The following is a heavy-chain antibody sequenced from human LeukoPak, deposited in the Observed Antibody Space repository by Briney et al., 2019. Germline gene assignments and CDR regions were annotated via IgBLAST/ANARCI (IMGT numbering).Heavy chain of an antibody. CDR2: ISSSGSTI. Sequence: GGSLRLSCAASGFTFSDYYMSWIRQAPGKGLEWVSYISSSGSTIYYADSVKGRFTISRDNAKNTLYLQMNSLRAEDTAVYYCAKDLPYYYGSSESSEFDYWGQGTLVTVSS. J-gene: IGHJ4*02. D-gene: IGHD3-22*01. V-gene: IGHV3-11*04. CDR3: AKDLPYYYGSSESSEFDY. CDR1: GFTFSDYY.